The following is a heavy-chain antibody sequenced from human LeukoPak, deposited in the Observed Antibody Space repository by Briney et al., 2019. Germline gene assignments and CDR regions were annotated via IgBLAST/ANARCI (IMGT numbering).Heavy chain of an antibody. D-gene: IGHD3-10*01. Sequence: PGGSLRLSCAASGFTVSSNYISWVRQAPGKGLEWVSVIYSAGTTYYADSVKGRFTISRDNSKNTLYLQMNSLRAEDTAVYYCARDSGSAAFDIWGQGTMVTVSS. CDR2: IYSAGTT. J-gene: IGHJ3*02. V-gene: IGHV3-66*01. CDR1: GFTVSSNY. CDR3: ARDSGSAAFDI.